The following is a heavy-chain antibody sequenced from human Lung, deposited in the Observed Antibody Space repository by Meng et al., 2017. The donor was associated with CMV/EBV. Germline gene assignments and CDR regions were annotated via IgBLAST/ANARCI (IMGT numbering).Heavy chain of an antibody. CDR2: ISWDGGST. V-gene: IGHV3-43D*03. CDR1: GFTFDDYA. J-gene: IGHJ6*02. CDR3: AKDIALPVAATIPSPIYYYYGMDV. D-gene: IGHD6-19*01. Sequence: GGSXRLSCAASGFTFDDYAMHWVRQAPGKGLEWVSLISWDGGSTYYADSVKGRFTISRDNSKNSLYLQMNSLRAEDTALYYCAKDIALPVAATIPSPIYYYYGMDVWXQGTXVTVSS.